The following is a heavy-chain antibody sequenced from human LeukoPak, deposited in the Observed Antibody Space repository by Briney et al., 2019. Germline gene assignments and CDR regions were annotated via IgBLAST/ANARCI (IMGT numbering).Heavy chain of an antibody. J-gene: IGHJ4*02. V-gene: IGHV3-49*03. CDR3: TRDDLGLSYYYDSQTGDYFDY. Sequence: GVLRLSCTASGFTFGDYAMSWFRQAPGKGLEWVGFIRSKAYGGTTEYAASVKGRFTISRDDSKSIAYLQMNSLKTEDTAVYYCTRDDLGLSYYYDSQTGDYFDYWGQGTLVTVSS. CDR1: GFTFGDYA. D-gene: IGHD3-22*01. CDR2: IRSKAYGGTT.